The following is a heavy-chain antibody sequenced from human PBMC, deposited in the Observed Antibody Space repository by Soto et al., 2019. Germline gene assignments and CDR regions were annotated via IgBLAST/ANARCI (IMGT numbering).Heavy chain of an antibody. CDR2: IYPVDSDT. Sequence: GESPKLSRHAPGYSFSNFWIDWVRQMPGEGLESLGIIYPVDSDTRYSPSFLGQVTISADKSIKTTYLPWSSLKASDTAIYFCASSVLVTSTMNYFDLWGQGALVTVSS. CDR3: ASSVLVTSTMNYFDL. CDR1: GYSFSNFW. D-gene: IGHD2-8*02. J-gene: IGHJ4*02. V-gene: IGHV5-51*01.